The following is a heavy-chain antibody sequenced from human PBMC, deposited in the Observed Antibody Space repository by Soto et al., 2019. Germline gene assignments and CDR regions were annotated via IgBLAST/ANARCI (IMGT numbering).Heavy chain of an antibody. D-gene: IGHD5-18*01. CDR2: IWFDGSNK. Sequence: GSLRLSCAASGFTFSGYTIHWVRQAPGKGLEWLALIWFDGSNKYYADSVKGRFTISRDNAKNTLCLQMNSLRAEDTAVYYCARDLGYNYGHPFDYWGQGTLVTVSS. V-gene: IGHV3-33*01. CDR1: GFTFSGYT. CDR3: ARDLGYNYGHPFDY. J-gene: IGHJ4*02.